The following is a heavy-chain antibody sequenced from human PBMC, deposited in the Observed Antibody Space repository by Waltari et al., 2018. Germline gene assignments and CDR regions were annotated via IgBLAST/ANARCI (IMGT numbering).Heavy chain of an antibody. CDR2: IYYSGST. CDR1: GGSISSYY. Sequence: QVQLQESGPGLVKPSETLSLTCTVSGGSISSYYWSWIRQPPGQGLEWIGYIYYSGSTNYNPSRKSRVTIAVDTAKNQFSLKLSAVTAADTAVYYCASAVRDGRPFDIWGQGTMVTVSS. V-gene: IGHV4-59*01. D-gene: IGHD4-17*01. J-gene: IGHJ3*02. CDR3: ASAVRDGRPFDI.